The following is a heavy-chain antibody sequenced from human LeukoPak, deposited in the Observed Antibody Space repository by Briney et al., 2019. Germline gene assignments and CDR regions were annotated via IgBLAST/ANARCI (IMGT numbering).Heavy chain of an antibody. CDR1: GGSISGYY. CDR3: AREYSSSSGRRAFDI. V-gene: IGHV4-59*08. Sequence: SETLSLTCTVSGGSISGYYWSWIRHPPGKGLEWIGYIYYSGSTNYNPSLKSRLTISIDTSENQFSLKLSSVTAADTAVYYCAREYSSSSGRRAFDIWGQGTMVTVSS. J-gene: IGHJ3*02. CDR2: IYYSGST. D-gene: IGHD6-6*01.